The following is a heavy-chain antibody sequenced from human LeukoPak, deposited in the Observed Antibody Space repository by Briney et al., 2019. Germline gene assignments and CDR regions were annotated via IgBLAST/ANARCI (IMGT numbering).Heavy chain of an antibody. Sequence: ASVKVSCKVSGYTLTELSMHWVRQAPGKGLEWMGGFDPEDGETIYAQKFQGRVTMTEDTSTDTAYMELSSLRSEDTAVYYCATLGGSSGLYGEGWFGPWGQGTLVTVSS. D-gene: IGHD6-19*01. CDR2: FDPEDGET. CDR1: GYTLTELS. V-gene: IGHV1-24*01. CDR3: ATLGGSSGLYGEGWFGP. J-gene: IGHJ5*02.